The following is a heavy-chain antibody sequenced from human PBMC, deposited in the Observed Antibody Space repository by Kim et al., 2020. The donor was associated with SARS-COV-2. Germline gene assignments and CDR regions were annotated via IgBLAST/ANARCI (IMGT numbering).Heavy chain of an antibody. J-gene: IGHJ4*02. Sequence: YADSVKGRFTISRDNSKNTLYLQMNSLRAEDTAVYYCAKEDYDSSGYLDYWGQGTLVTVSS. CDR3: AKEDYDSSGYLDY. V-gene: IGHV3-30*02. D-gene: IGHD3-22*01.